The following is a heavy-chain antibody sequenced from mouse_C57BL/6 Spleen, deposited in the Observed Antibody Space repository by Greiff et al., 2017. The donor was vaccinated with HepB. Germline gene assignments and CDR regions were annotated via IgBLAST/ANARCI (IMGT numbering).Heavy chain of an antibody. Sequence: QVQLKEPGAELVRPGTSVKLSCKASGYTFTSYWMHWVKQRPGQGLEWIGVIDPSDSYTNYNQKFKGKATLTVDTSSSTAYMQLSSLTSEDSAVYYCARFDYGSSSWFAYWGQGTLVTVSA. CDR2: IDPSDSYT. CDR3: ARFDYGSSSWFAY. CDR1: GYTFTSYW. J-gene: IGHJ3*01. V-gene: IGHV1-59*01. D-gene: IGHD1-1*01.